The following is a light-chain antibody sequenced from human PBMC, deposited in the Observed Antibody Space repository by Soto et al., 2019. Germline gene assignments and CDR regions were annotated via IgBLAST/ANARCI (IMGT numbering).Light chain of an antibody. Sequence: QSVLPQPPSASGSPGQSVTISWTVTGSDVGAYNYVSWYRQYPGKAPKLVIFEVNKRPSGVPDRISGSKSGITASLTVSGLQAEDEADYYCCSYAGSNNYVFGTGTKVTVL. CDR3: CSYAGSNNYV. V-gene: IGLV2-8*01. CDR2: EVN. CDR1: GSDVGAYNY. J-gene: IGLJ1*01.